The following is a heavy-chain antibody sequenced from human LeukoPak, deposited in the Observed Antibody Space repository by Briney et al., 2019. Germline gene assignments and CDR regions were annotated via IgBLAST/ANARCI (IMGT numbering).Heavy chain of an antibody. CDR2: IWYGGSNK. CDR3: ARSNSHSFDY. J-gene: IGHJ4*02. Sequence: PGRSLRLSCAASGFTFSSYGMHWVRQAPGEGLEWVAVIWYGGSNKYYADSVKGRFTISRDNSKNTLYLQMNSLRAEDTAVYYCARSNSHSFDYWGQGTLVTVSS. D-gene: IGHD2/OR15-2a*01. V-gene: IGHV3-33*01. CDR1: GFTFSSYG.